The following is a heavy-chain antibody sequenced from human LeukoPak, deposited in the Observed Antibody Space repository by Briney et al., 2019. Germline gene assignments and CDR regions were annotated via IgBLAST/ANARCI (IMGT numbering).Heavy chain of an antibody. CDR2: IYYSGST. J-gene: IGHJ6*03. CDR1: GGSISSYY. CDR3: ARVISGEAYYYYMDV. V-gene: IGHV4-59*01. Sequence: SETLSLTCTVSGGSISSYYWSRIRQPPGKGLEWIGYIYYSGSTNYNPSLKSRVTISVDTSKNQFSLKLSSVTAADTAVYYCARVISGEAYYYYMDVWGKGTTVTISS. D-gene: IGHD1-26*01.